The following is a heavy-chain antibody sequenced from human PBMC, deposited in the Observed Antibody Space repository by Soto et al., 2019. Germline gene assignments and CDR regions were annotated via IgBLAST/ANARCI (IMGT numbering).Heavy chain of an antibody. CDR2: ISYDGSNK. CDR3: AKDASYYDGSANSSPDY. Sequence: QVQLVESGGGVVQPGRSLRLSCAASGFTFSSYGMHWVRQAPGKGLEWVAVISYDGSNKYYADSVKGRFTISRDNSKNTLYLQMNSLRAEDTAVYYCAKDASYYDGSANSSPDYWGQGTLVTVSS. V-gene: IGHV3-30*18. CDR1: GFTFSSYG. J-gene: IGHJ4*02. D-gene: IGHD3-22*01.